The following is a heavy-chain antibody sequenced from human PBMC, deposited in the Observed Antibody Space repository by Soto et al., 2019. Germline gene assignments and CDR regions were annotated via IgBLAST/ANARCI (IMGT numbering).Heavy chain of an antibody. CDR3: ARIYGDFDVDY. CDR2: IDWDDDK. J-gene: IGHJ4*02. V-gene: IGHV2-70*11. CDR1: GFSLNTSGMC. Sequence: SGPTLVNPTQTLTLTCTFSGFSLNTSGMCESWNRQSPGKALEWLARIDWDDDKYYSTSLETRLTISKDTSKNQVVLTMTNMDPVDTATYYCARIYGDFDVDYWGQGTLVPSPQ. D-gene: IGHD4-17*01.